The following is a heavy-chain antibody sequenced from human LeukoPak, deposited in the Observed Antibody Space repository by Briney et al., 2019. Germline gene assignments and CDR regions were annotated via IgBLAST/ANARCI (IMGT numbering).Heavy chain of an antibody. CDR3: ARGRRGYCCSTSCYGMDV. D-gene: IGHD2-2*01. V-gene: IGHV1-8*01. J-gene: IGHJ6*02. Sequence: GASVKVSCKASGYTFTSYDINWVRQATGQGLEWMGWMNPNSGNTGYAQKFQGRVTMTRNTSISTAYMELSSLRSEDTAVYYCARGRRGYCCSTSCYGMDVWGQGTTVTVSS. CDR2: MNPNSGNT. CDR1: GYTFTSYD.